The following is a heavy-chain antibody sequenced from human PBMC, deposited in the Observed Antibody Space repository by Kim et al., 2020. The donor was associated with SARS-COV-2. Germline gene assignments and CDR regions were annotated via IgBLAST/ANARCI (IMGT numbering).Heavy chain of an antibody. Sequence: GGSLRLSCAASGFTFSSYGMNWVRQAPGKGLEWVAVIWYDGSNKYYADSVKGRFTISRDNSKNTLYLQMNSLRAEDTAVYYCARDLLVGATSYDMDVWGRGTTVTVSS. CDR1: GFTFSSYG. CDR3: ARDLLVGATSYDMDV. J-gene: IGHJ6*02. CDR2: IWYDGSNK. D-gene: IGHD1-26*01. V-gene: IGHV3-33*01.